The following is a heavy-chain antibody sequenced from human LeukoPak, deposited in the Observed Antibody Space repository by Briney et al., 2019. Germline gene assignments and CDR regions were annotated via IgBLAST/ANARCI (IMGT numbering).Heavy chain of an antibody. J-gene: IGHJ4*02. CDR1: GFTFSSYG. D-gene: IGHD3-22*01. V-gene: IGHV3-33*06. CDR3: AKVLKAYDSSGYYVG. CDR2: IWYDGSNK. Sequence: GGSLRLSCAASGFTFSSYGMHWVRQAPGKGLEWVAVIWYDGSNKYYADSVKGRFTISRDNSKNTLYLQMNSLRAEDTAVYYCAKVLKAYDSSGYYVGWGQGTLVTVSS.